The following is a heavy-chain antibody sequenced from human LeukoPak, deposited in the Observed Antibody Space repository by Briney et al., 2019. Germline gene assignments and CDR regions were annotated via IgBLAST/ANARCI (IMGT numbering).Heavy chain of an antibody. Sequence: GGSLRLSCAASGFTFSSYSMHWVRQAPWKGLEWVSSISSSGTYIYYADSVKGRFTISRDNAKNSVHLQMNSLRAEDTAVYYCARDQGGSGGNWGPGTLVTVSS. D-gene: IGHD3-10*01. V-gene: IGHV3-21*01. CDR3: ARDQGGSGGN. CDR2: ISSSGTYI. J-gene: IGHJ4*02. CDR1: GFTFSSYS.